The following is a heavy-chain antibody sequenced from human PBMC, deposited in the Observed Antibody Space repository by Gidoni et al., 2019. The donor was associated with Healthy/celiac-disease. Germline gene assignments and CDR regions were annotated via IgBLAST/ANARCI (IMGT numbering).Heavy chain of an antibody. CDR2: ISGSGGST. D-gene: IGHD2-2*01. CDR1: GFTFSSYA. J-gene: IGHJ4*02. CDR3: AKGLRNGDIVVVPAAIGDY. Sequence: EVQLVESGGGLVQPGGSLRLSCAASGFTFSSYAMGWVLQAPGKGLEWVSAISGSGGSTYYADSVKGRFTISRDNSKNTLYLQMNSLRAEDTAVYYCAKGLRNGDIVVVPAAIGDYWGQGTLVTVSS. V-gene: IGHV3-23*04.